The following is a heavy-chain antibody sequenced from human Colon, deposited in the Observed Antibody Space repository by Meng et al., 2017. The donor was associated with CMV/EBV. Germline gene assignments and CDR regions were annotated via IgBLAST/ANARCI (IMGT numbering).Heavy chain of an antibody. CDR3: ALILEVEEMGTGTLDY. Sequence: GESLKISCAASGFTFSDYYMSWIRQAPGKGLEWVSYISSSGSTIYYADSVKGRFTISRDNAKNSLYLQMNSLRAEDTAVYYCALILEVEEMGTGTLDYWGQGTLVTVSS. D-gene: IGHD5-24*01. J-gene: IGHJ4*02. CDR1: GFTFSDYY. CDR2: ISSSGSTI. V-gene: IGHV3-11*04.